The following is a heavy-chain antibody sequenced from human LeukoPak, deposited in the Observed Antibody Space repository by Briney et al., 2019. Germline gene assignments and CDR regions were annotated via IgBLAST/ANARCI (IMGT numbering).Heavy chain of an antibody. CDR3: AKAASSSWPSYYYGMDV. Sequence: QSGGSLRLPCAASGFTFSSYAMSWVRQAPGKGLEWVSVITGSGGNTYYADSVKGRFTISKDNSKNTVYLQMSSLRVDDTAVYYCAKAASSSWPSYYYGMDVWGQGTTVTVSS. D-gene: IGHD6-13*01. CDR1: GFTFSSYA. CDR2: ITGSGGNT. V-gene: IGHV3-23*01. J-gene: IGHJ6*02.